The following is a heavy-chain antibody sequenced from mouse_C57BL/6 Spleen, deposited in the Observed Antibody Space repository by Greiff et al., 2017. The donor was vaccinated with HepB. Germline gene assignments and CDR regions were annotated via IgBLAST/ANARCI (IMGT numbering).Heavy chain of an antibody. V-gene: IGHV2-2*01. CDR1: GFSLTSYG. CDR2: IWSGGST. J-gene: IGHJ3*01. CDR3: ARKDYSNYVRFAY. D-gene: IGHD2-5*01. Sequence: QVQLKESGPGLVQPSQSLSITCTVSGFSLTSYGVHWVRQSPGKGLEWLGVIWSGGSTDYNAAFISRLSISKDNSKSQVFFKMNSLQADDTAIYYCARKDYSNYVRFAYWGQGTLVTVSA.